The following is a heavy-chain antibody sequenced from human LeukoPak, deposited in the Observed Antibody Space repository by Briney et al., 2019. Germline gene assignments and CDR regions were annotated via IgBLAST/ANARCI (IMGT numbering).Heavy chain of an antibody. J-gene: IGHJ5*02. D-gene: IGHD1-26*01. CDR1: GGSISSYY. CDR2: IYYSGST. CDR3: ARSEAGFMGLKGWFDP. V-gene: IGHV4-59*01. Sequence: SETLSLTCTVSGGSISSYYWSWIRRPPGKGLEWIGYIYYSGSTNYNPSLKSRVTISVDTSKNQFSLKLSSVTAADTAVYYCARSEAGFMGLKGWFDPWGQGTLVTVSS.